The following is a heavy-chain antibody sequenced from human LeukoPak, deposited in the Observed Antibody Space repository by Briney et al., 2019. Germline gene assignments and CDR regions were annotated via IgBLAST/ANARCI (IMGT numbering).Heavy chain of an antibody. J-gene: IGHJ4*02. CDR2: ISYDGSNK. CDR1: GFTFSSYA. Sequence: GRSLRLSCAASGFTFSSYAMHWVRQAPGKGLEWVAVISYDGSNKYYADSVKGRFTISRDNTKNTLYLQMNSLRAEDTAVYYCAKVAFGTFDYWGQGTLVTVSS. CDR3: AKVAFGTFDY. D-gene: IGHD3-16*01. V-gene: IGHV3-30*04.